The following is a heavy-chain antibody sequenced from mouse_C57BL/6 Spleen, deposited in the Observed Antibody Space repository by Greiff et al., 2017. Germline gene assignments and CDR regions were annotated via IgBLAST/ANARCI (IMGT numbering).Heavy chain of an antibody. CDR1: GFTFSSYG. CDR2: ISSGGGYT. V-gene: IGHV5-6*01. J-gene: IGHJ3*01. Sequence: EVHLVESGGDLVKPGGSLKLSCAASGFTFSSYGMSWVRQTPDKRLEWVATISSGGGYTYYPDSVKGRFTISRDNAKNTLYLQMSSLKSEDTAMYYCARLGSNWFAYWGQGTLVTVSA. D-gene: IGHD2-5*01. CDR3: ARLGSNWFAY.